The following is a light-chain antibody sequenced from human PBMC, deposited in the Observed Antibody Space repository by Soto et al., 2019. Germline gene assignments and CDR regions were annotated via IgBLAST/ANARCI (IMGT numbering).Light chain of an antibody. Sequence: AIQLNPSPSSLSASVGDRVTITCRASQGISSALAWYQQKPGKAPKLLIYDTSSLESGVPSSFNGSGSGTDFTLTNSSLQPEDFATYDGQHFNNYPLTFGGGIKVEIK. CDR3: QHFNNYPLT. J-gene: IGKJ4*01. CDR2: DTS. CDR1: QGISSA. V-gene: IGKV1D-13*01.